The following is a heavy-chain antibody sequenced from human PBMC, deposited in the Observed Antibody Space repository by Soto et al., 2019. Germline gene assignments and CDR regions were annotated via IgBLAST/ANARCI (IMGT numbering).Heavy chain of an antibody. D-gene: IGHD1-20*01. Sequence: QVQLQESDPGLVKPSETLSLTCTVSGGSISSYYWSWIRQPPGKGLEWIGYIYYSGSTNYNPSLKSRVTISVDTSKNQFSLKLSSVTAADTAVYYCARRYGRNFDYWGQGTLVTVSS. CDR2: IYYSGST. CDR1: GGSISSYY. V-gene: IGHV4-59*01. CDR3: ARRYGRNFDY. J-gene: IGHJ4*02.